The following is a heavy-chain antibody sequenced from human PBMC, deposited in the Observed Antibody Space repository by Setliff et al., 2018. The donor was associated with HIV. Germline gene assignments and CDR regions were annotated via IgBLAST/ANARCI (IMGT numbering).Heavy chain of an antibody. CDR1: GFNFSDDY. J-gene: IGHJ4*02. D-gene: IGHD5-18*01. CDR2: ISSSGSFT. Sequence: GGSLRLSCVVSGFNFSDDYMSWIRQAPGKGLEWVSYISSSGSFTNYADSVKGRFTISRDNAKNSLYLQMNSLRAEDTAVYYCAKVGRGYNHGYYFDNWGQGTLVTVSS. CDR3: AKVGRGYNHGYYFDN. V-gene: IGHV3-11*06.